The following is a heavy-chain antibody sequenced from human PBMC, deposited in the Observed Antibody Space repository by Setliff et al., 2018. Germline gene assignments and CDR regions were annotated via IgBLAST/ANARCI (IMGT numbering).Heavy chain of an antibody. CDR1: GTTFKNAW. V-gene: IGHV3-15*01. CDR3: AKEVMGLHLSGLDY. J-gene: IGHJ4*02. CDR2: IKSSIEGATS. D-gene: IGHD5-12*01. Sequence: GGSLRLSCSVSGTTFKNAWMTWVRQAPGKGPEWVGRIKSSIEGATSDYGAPAKGRFTISRDNSKTTLFLQMNSLRPEDTGIYYCAKEVMGLHLSGLDYWGQGNLVTVSS.